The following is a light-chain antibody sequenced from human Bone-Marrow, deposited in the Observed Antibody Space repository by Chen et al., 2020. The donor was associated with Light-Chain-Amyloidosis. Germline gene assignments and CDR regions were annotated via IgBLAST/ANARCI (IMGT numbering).Light chain of an antibody. CDR1: SSNNGKNY. CDR2: NNT. J-gene: IGLJ2*01. V-gene: IGLV1-47*01. Sequence: QSALTQPPSASGTPGQRVLLPCSGSSSNNGKNYVYWYQQLPGAAPKLLIYNNTQRPSGVSDRFSGSKSGTSASLAISGLRSEDEADYHCAAWDGSLRGVVFGGGSKLTVL. CDR3: AAWDGSLRGVV.